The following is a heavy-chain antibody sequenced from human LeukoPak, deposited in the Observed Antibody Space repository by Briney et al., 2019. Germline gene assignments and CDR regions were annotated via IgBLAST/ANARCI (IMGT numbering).Heavy chain of an antibody. D-gene: IGHD2-15*01. Sequence: GGSLRLSCAASGFTFSSYAMHWVRQAPGKGLEWVAFIWYDGSNKYYADSVKGRFTISRDNSRNTLFLQMNSLRAEDTAVYYCATDRATQYFDYWGQGTLVSVSS. CDR1: GFTFSSYA. V-gene: IGHV3-33*08. CDR2: IWYDGSNK. J-gene: IGHJ4*02. CDR3: ATDRATQYFDY.